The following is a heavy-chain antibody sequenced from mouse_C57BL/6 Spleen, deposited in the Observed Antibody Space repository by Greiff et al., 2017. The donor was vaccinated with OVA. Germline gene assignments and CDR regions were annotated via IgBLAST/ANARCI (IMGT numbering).Heavy chain of an antibody. V-gene: IGHV1-22*01. CDR1: GYTFTDYN. D-gene: IGHD1-1*02. CDR2: INPNNGGT. Sequence: VQLQQSGPELVKPGASVKMSCKASGYTFTDYNMHWVKQSHGKSLEWIGYINPNNGGTSYNQKFKGKATLTVNKSSSTAYMELRSLTSEDSAVYYCAREGVLFGGFAYWGQGTLVTVSA. CDR3: AREGVLFGGFAY. J-gene: IGHJ3*01.